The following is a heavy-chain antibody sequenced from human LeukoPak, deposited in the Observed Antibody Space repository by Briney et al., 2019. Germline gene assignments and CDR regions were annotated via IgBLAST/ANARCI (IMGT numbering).Heavy chain of an antibody. Sequence: PGGSLRLSCAASGFTFDDYATHWVRQAPGKGLEWVSGISWNSGSIGYADSVKGRFTISRDNAKNSLYQQMNSLRAEDTALYYCAKGGAGSWFDPWGQGTLVTVSS. J-gene: IGHJ5*02. CDR1: GFTFDDYA. D-gene: IGHD6-13*01. CDR2: ISWNSGSI. V-gene: IGHV3-9*01. CDR3: AKGGAGSWFDP.